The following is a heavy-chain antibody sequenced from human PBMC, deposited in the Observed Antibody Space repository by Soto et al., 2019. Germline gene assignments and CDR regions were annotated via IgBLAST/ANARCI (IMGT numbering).Heavy chain of an antibody. V-gene: IGHV3-15*01. D-gene: IGHD1-26*01. CDR1: GFTFSNAW. CDR3: TTAMYSGSNRAFDI. J-gene: IGHJ3*02. CDR2: IKSKTDGGTT. Sequence: GSLRLSCAASGFTFSNAWMSWVRQAPGKGLEWVGRIKSKTDGGTTDYAAPVKGRFTISRDDSKNTLYLQMNSLKTEDTAVYYCTTAMYSGSNRAFDIWGQGTMVTVSS.